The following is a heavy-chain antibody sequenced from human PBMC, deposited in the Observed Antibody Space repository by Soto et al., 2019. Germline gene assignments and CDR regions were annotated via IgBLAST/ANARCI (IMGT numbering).Heavy chain of an antibody. J-gene: IGHJ6*02. V-gene: IGHV3-30*03. CDR1: GFTFSSYG. Sequence: GGSLRLSCAASGFTFSSYGIHWVRQAPGKGMEWVAVVGNDGGTKYYADSVKGRFTISRDNSKNTLYLQMNSLRDEDTAVYYCARGGDFRLGMDVWGQGTTVTVSS. D-gene: IGHD3-3*01. CDR2: VGNDGGTK. CDR3: ARGGDFRLGMDV.